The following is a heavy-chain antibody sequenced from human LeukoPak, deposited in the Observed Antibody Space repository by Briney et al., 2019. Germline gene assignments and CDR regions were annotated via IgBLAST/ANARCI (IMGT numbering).Heavy chain of an antibody. V-gene: IGHV4-59*08. CDR1: GGSISSYY. Sequence: PSETLSLTCTVSGGSISSYYWSWIRQPPGKGLEWIGYIYYSGSTNYNPSLKSRVTISVDTPKNQFSLKLSSVTAADTAVYYCARQGIVEGMDVWGQGTTVTVSS. J-gene: IGHJ6*02. CDR2: IYYSGST. D-gene: IGHD1-26*01. CDR3: ARQGIVEGMDV.